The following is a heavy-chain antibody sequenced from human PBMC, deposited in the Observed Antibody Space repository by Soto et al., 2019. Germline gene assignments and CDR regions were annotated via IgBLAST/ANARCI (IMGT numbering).Heavy chain of an antibody. CDR2: FDPEDGET. D-gene: IGHD3-10*01. V-gene: IGHV1-24*01. Sequence: GASVKVSCKVSGYTLTELSMHWVRQAPGKGLEWMGGFDPEDGETIYAQKFQGRVTMTEDTSTDTAYMELSSLRSEDTAVYYCATGPTVLLWFGESQTPFDYWGQGTLVT. CDR1: GYTLTELS. J-gene: IGHJ4*02. CDR3: ATGPTVLLWFGESQTPFDY.